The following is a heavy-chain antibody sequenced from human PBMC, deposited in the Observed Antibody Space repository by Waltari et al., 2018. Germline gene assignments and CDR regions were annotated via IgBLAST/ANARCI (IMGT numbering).Heavy chain of an antibody. J-gene: IGHJ4*02. CDR2: IRSRTKGYAT. Sequence: EVQLLESGGALVRRGGSLQLPCRASGLILSDYAMHWVRQASGNGLGWVGRIRSRTKGYATAYDESVQGRFTISRDDSKNTAYLEMNSLKTDDTAVYYCIRPFEIGIDWGQGTLVTVSS. CDR1: GLILSDYA. CDR3: IRPFEIGID. V-gene: IGHV3-73*01.